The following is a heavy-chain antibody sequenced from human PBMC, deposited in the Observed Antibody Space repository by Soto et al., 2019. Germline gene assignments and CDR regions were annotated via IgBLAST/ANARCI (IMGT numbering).Heavy chain of an antibody. CDR1: GGSISSYY. CDR2: IYYSGST. J-gene: IGHJ4*02. V-gene: IGHV4-59*01. Sequence: SETLSLTCTVSGGSISSYYWSWVRQPPGKGLEWIGYIYYSGSTNYNPSLKSRVTISVDTSKNQFSLKLSSVTAADTAVYYCARARVGSSSAIPFDYWGQGTLVTVSS. CDR3: ARARVGSSSAIPFDY. D-gene: IGHD6-6*01.